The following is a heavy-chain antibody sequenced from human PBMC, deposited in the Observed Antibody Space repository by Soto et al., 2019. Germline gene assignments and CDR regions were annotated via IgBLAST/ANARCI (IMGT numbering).Heavy chain of an antibody. CDR3: ATGNSWGRQQLGPHDAFDI. J-gene: IGHJ3*02. CDR2: FDPEDGET. CDR1: GYTLTELS. Sequence: ASVKVSCKVSGYTLTELSMHWVRQAPGKGLEWMGGFDPEDGETIYAQKFQGRVTMTEDTSTDTAYMELSSLRSEDTAVYYCATGNSWGRQQLGPHDAFDIWGQGTMVTVSS. D-gene: IGHD6-13*01. V-gene: IGHV1-24*01.